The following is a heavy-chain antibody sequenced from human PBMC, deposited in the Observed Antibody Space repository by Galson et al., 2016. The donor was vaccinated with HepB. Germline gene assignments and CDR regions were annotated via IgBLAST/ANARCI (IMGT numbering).Heavy chain of an antibody. Sequence: QSGAEVKKPGESLTISCKGDGFQLSTYWIGWVRQAPGKGLEWMGVIYPRDSDTRYSPSFEGQVTISADTSVNTAYLQWRTLTASDTAMYYCARRERGCSGGSCIPYYCESWGQGTLVTVSS. J-gene: IGHJ4*02. V-gene: IGHV5-51*01. CDR1: GFQLSTYW. D-gene: IGHD2-15*01. CDR3: ARRERGCSGGSCIPYYCES. CDR2: IYPRDSDT.